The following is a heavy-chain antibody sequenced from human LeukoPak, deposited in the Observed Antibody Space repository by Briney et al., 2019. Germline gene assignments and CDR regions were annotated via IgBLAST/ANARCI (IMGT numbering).Heavy chain of an antibody. D-gene: IGHD4-17*01. CDR1: GFTVSSNY. CDR3: ARDIGPTVTED. J-gene: IGHJ4*02. CDR2: IYSGGST. Sequence: GGSLRLSCAASGFTVSSNYMSWVRQAPGKGLEWVSVIYSGGSTYYADSVKGRFTISRDNSKNTLYLQMNSLRAEDTAVYYCARDIGPTVTEDWGQGTLVTVSS. V-gene: IGHV3-53*01.